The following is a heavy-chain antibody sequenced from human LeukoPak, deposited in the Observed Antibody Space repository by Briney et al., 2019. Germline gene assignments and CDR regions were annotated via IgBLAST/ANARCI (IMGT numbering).Heavy chain of an antibody. V-gene: IGHV3-43*02. CDR1: GFTFYDYD. CDR2: ISADGGST. Sequence: GGSLRLSCAASGFTFYDYDMQWGRHAPGKGLLLVSFISADGGSTDDASSVTGPFTISRYNIKNSLYLHMNSLRTEETALYYCAKGYLAMDVWGQGSTVTLSS. CDR3: AKGYLAMDV. J-gene: IGHJ6*02. D-gene: IGHD5-18*01.